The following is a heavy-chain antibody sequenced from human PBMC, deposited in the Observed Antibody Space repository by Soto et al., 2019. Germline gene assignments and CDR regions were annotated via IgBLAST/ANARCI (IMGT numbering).Heavy chain of an antibody. Sequence: SGPTLVNPTQTLTLTCTFPGFSLSTSGVGVVWIRQPPGKALEWLALIYWDDEKRYRPSLKSRVTITKDTFKNQLVLTMTNMDPVDTATYYCAHLPWKQLWPRAPVVYWGQGTPVTVSS. J-gene: IGHJ4*02. V-gene: IGHV2-5*02. D-gene: IGHD5-18*01. CDR1: GFSLSTSGVG. CDR3: AHLPWKQLWPRAPVVY. CDR2: IYWDDEK.